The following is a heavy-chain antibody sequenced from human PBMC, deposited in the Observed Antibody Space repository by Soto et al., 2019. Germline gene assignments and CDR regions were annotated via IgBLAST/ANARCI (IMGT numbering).Heavy chain of an antibody. J-gene: IGHJ5*02. CDR1: GFTFSSYS. CDR3: ARAAVYNWNDVSWFDP. V-gene: IGHV3-48*01. D-gene: IGHD1-1*01. Sequence: EVQLVEYGGGLVQPGGSLRLSCAASGFTFSSYSMNWVRQAPGKGLEWVSYISSSSSTIYYADSVKGRFTISRDNAKNSLYLQMNSLRAEDTAVYYCARAAVYNWNDVSWFDPWVQGTLVTVSS. CDR2: ISSSSSTI.